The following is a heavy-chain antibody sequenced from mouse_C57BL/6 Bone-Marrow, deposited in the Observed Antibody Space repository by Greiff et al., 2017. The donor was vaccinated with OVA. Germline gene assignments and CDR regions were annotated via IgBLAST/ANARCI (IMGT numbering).Heavy chain of an antibody. CDR3: ARHGGYDYDEGFDY. J-gene: IGHJ2*01. D-gene: IGHD2-4*01. CDR1: GFTFSDYG. V-gene: IGHV5-15*01. CDR2: ISNLAYSI. Sequence: DVMLVESGGGLVQPGGSLKLSCAASGFTFSDYGMAWVRQAPRKGPEWVAFISNLAYSIYYADTVTGRFTISRENAKNTLYLEMSSLRSEDTAMYYCARHGGYDYDEGFDYWGQGTTLTVSS.